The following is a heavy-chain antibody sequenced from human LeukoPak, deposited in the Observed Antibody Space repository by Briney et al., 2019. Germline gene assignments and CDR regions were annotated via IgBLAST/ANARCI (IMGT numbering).Heavy chain of an antibody. V-gene: IGHV4-59*11. D-gene: IGHD5-24*01. J-gene: IGHJ6*02. CDR1: GGSISSHY. Sequence: PSETLSLTCTVSGGSISSHYWNWIRQPPGKGLEWIGYVHFSGSTDYSGYNPSLKSRVTISVDTSKSQFSLRLSSVTAADTAVYYCASDPDMATPYYYAMDVWGQGTTVTVSS. CDR3: ASDPDMATPYYYAMDV. CDR2: VHFSGST.